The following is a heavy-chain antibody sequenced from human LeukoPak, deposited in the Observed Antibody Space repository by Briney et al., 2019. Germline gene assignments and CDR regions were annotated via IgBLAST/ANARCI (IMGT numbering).Heavy chain of an antibody. Sequence: ASVKVSCKASGYTFTSYYMHWVRQAPGQGLEWMGIINPSGGNTGYAQKFQGRVTMTRNTSISTAYMELSSLRSEDTAVYYCARGHQLDLEDYWGQGTLVTVSS. CDR1: GYTFTSYY. CDR3: ARGHQLDLEDY. CDR2: INPSGGNT. J-gene: IGHJ4*02. D-gene: IGHD1-7*01. V-gene: IGHV1-46*01.